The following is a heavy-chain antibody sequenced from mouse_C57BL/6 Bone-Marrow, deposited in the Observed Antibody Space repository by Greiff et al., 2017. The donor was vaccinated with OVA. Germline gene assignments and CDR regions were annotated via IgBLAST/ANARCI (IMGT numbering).Heavy chain of an antibody. J-gene: IGHJ2*01. CDR3: ARRGGDYGY. D-gene: IGHD1-1*02. CDR2: IDPSDSYT. V-gene: IGHV1-50*01. Sequence: QVQLQQPGAELVKPGASVKLSCKASGYTFTSYWMQWVKQRPGQGLEWIGEIDPSDSYTNYNQKFKGKATLTVDTSSSTAYMQLSSLTSEDSAVDYCARRGGDYGYWGQGTTLTVSS. CDR1: GYTFTSYW.